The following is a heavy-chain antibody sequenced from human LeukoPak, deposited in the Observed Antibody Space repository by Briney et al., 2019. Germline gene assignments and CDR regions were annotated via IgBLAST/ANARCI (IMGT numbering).Heavy chain of an antibody. CDR1: GFTFDDYA. D-gene: IGHD3-22*01. Sequence: GGSLRLSCAASGFTFDDYAMHWVRQAPGKGLEWVSGISWNSGSIGYADSVKGRFTISRDNAKNSLYLQMNSLRAEDTAVYYCARDRTYDSSGYDPWGQGTLVTVSS. CDR3: ARDRTYDSSGYDP. V-gene: IGHV3-9*01. J-gene: IGHJ5*02. CDR2: ISWNSGSI.